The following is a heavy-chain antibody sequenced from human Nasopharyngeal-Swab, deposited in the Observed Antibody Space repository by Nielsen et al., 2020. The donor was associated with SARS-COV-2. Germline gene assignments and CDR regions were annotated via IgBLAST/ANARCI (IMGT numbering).Heavy chain of an antibody. CDR2: ISYDGSNK. V-gene: IGHV3-30*18. Sequence: GESLKISCAASGFTFSSYGMHWVRQAPGKGLEWVAVISYDGSNKYYADSVKGRFTISRDNSKNTLYLQMNSLRAEDTAVYYCAKELRSVTMIVVVITTFAFDIWGQGTVVTVSS. CDR3: AKELRSVTMIVVVITTFAFDI. J-gene: IGHJ3*02. CDR1: GFTFSSYG. D-gene: IGHD3-22*01.